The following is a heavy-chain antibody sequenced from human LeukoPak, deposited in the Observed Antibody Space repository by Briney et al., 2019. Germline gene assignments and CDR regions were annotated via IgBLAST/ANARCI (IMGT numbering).Heavy chain of an antibody. CDR1: GGSISSSSYY. CDR3: ARSSGRSPNRDYMDV. J-gene: IGHJ6*03. V-gene: IGHV4-39*07. Sequence: SETLSLTCTVSGGSISSSSYYWAWIRQPPGKGLEWIGSIHYSGSTYYNPSLQSRVTISIDTSKNQFSLKLRFVTAADTAVYYCARSSGRSPNRDYMDVWGKGTTVTIFS. CDR2: IHYSGST. D-gene: IGHD1-14*01.